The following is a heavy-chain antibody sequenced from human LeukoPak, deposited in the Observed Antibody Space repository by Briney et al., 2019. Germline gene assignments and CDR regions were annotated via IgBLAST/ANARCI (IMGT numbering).Heavy chain of an antibody. V-gene: IGHV3-21*01. CDR3: ARVPSHDYGE. J-gene: IGHJ4*02. Sequence: GGSLRLSCAASGFTFSSYSMNWVRQAPGKGLEWVSSISSSSSYIYYADSVKGRFTISRDNAKNSLHLQMNSLRAEDTAVYYCARVPSHDYGEWGQGTLVTVSS. CDR1: GFTFSSYS. CDR2: ISSSSSYI. D-gene: IGHD4-17*01.